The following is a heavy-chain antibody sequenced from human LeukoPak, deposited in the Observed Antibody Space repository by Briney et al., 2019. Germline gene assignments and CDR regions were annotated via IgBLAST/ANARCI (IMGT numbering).Heavy chain of an antibody. D-gene: IGHD2-15*01. CDR3: ARMPGGSYYHRLVS. J-gene: IGHJ4*02. CDR1: GFTFRSYA. Sequence: GGSLRLSCAASGFTFRSYAMGWVRQAPGKGLEWVSGTSDSCGITQYADSVKCRFTISRDKTNTTLYVQMSSLRGDDTAVYYSARMPGGSYYHRLVSCGQGALVAVSS. V-gene: IGHV3-23*01. CDR2: TSDSCGIT.